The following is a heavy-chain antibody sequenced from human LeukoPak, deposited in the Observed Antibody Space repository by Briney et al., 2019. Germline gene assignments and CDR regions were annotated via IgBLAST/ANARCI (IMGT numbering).Heavy chain of an antibody. CDR3: ARVGYYDSSGYYDDAFDI. CDR2: IKQDGSEK. CDR1: GFTFSSYW. D-gene: IGHD3-22*01. Sequence: GGSLRLSCAASGFTFSSYWMSWVRQAPGKGLEWVANIKQDGSEKYYVDSVKGRFTISRDNAKNSLYLQMNSLRAEDTAVYYCARVGYYDSSGYYDDAFDIWGQGTMVTASS. J-gene: IGHJ3*02. V-gene: IGHV3-7*01.